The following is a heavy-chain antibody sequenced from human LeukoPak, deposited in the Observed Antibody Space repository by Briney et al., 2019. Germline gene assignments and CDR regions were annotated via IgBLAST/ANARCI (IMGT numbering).Heavy chain of an antibody. Sequence: PSQTLSLTCTVSGGSISSGSYYWSWIRQPPGKGLEWIGYIFYTGSTNSNPSLKSRVTISIDTSKNQFSLKLSSVTAADTAVYYCASGILTGLDYFDSWGQGTLVTVSS. CDR1: GGSISSGSYY. V-gene: IGHV4-61*01. CDR2: IFYTGST. D-gene: IGHD3-9*01. J-gene: IGHJ4*02. CDR3: ASGILTGLDYFDS.